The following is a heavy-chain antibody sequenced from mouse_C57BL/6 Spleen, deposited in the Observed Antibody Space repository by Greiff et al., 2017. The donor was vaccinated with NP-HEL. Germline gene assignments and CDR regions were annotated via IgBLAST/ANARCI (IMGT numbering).Heavy chain of an antibody. J-gene: IGHJ3*01. Sequence: EVKLVESGGGLVQPKGSLKLSCAASGFSFNTYAMNWVRQAPGKGLEWVARIRSKSNNYATYYADSVKDRFTISRDDSESMLYLQMNNLKTEDTARYYCVSWYGSSWAYWGQGTLVTVSA. D-gene: IGHD1-1*01. V-gene: IGHV10-1*01. CDR3: VSWYGSSWAY. CDR2: IRSKSNNYAT. CDR1: GFSFNTYA.